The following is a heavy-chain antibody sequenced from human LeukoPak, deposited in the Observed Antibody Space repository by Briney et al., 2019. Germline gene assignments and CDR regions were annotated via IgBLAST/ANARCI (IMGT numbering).Heavy chain of an antibody. J-gene: IGHJ4*02. Sequence: SETLSLTCTVSGGSLSSSSYYWGWIRQPPGKGLEWIGSIYYSGSTYYNPSLKSRVTISVDTSKNQFSLKLSSVTAADTAVYYCARRIAAVFDYWGQGTLVTVSS. CDR3: ARRIAAVFDY. CDR1: GGSLSSSSYY. D-gene: IGHD6-13*01. V-gene: IGHV4-39*01. CDR2: IYYSGST.